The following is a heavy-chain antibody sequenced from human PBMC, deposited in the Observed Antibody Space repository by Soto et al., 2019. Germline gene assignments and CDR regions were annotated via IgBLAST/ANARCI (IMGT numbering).Heavy chain of an antibody. CDR3: AKSSTWAHYYYMDV. Sequence: EVQLLESGGGLVQPGGSLRLSCAASGFTFSSYAMSWVRQAPGKGLEWVSVISGSGDSTNYADSVKDRFTISRDNSKNSLYLQMNSLRVEDTAVYYCAKSSTWAHYYYMDVWGQGTTVTVSS. V-gene: IGHV3-23*01. D-gene: IGHD2-2*01. CDR1: GFTFSSYA. CDR2: ISGSGDST. J-gene: IGHJ6*03.